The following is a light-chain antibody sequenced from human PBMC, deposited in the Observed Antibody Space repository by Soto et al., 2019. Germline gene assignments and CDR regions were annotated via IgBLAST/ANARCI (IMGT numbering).Light chain of an antibody. CDR2: EVS. J-gene: IGLJ3*02. CDR1: SSDVGGYNY. Sequence: QSALTQPASVSGSPGQSITIPCTGTSSDVGGYNYVSWYQQHPGKAPKLMIYEVSNRPSGVSNRFSGSKSGNTASLTISGLQAEDEADYYCSPYTDFRPWVFGGGTKLTVL. CDR3: SPYTDFRPWV. V-gene: IGLV2-14*01.